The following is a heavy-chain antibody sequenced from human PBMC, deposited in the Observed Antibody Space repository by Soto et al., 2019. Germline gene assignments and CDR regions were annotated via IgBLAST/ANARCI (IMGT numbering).Heavy chain of an antibody. D-gene: IGHD3-22*01. CDR1: GGSFSGYY. CDR2: INHSGST. Sequence: PSETLSLTCAVYGGSFSGYYWSWIRQPPGKGLEWIGEINHSGSTNYNPSLKSRVTISVDTSKNQFSLKLSSVTAADTAVYYCARVTIVVALLRYYYYGMDVWGQGTTVTVSS. V-gene: IGHV4-34*01. J-gene: IGHJ6*02. CDR3: ARVTIVVALLRYYYYGMDV.